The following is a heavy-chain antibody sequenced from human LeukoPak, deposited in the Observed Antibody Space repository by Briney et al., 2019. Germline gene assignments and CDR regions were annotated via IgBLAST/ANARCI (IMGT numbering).Heavy chain of an antibody. CDR2: MNPNSGNT. CDR3: ASGGGSWNWFDP. D-gene: IGHD2-15*01. V-gene: IGHV1-8*01. CDR1: GYTFISYD. Sequence: ASVKVSCKASGYTFISYDIKWVRQATGQGLEWMGWMNPNSGNTGYAQKFQGRVTMTRNTSISTAYMELSSLTSEDTAVYYCASGGGSWNWFDPWGQGTLVTVSS. J-gene: IGHJ5*02.